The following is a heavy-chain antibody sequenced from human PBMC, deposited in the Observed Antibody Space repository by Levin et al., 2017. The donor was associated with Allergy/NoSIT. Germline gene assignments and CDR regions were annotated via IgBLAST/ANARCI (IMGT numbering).Heavy chain of an antibody. CDR1: GYTFTDYY. J-gene: IGHJ4*02. V-gene: IGHV1-46*01. Sequence: VASVKVSCKASGYTFTDYYIHWVRQAPGQGLEWMGIINPSGGTTSYAEKFQGRVTMTRDMSTSTVHMELSSLTSEDVAVYYCAREAYCGGDCYYGDYWGQGTLVTVSA. D-gene: IGHD2-21*02. CDR3: AREAYCGGDCYYGDY. CDR2: INPSGGTT.